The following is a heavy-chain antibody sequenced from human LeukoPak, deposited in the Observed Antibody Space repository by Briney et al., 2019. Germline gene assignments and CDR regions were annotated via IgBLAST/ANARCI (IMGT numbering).Heavy chain of an antibody. D-gene: IGHD6-25*01. J-gene: IGHJ3*02. CDR1: GGSISSYY. CDR3: ARSAIDAFDS. Sequence: PSETLSLTCTVSGGSISSYYWSWIRQPPEKGLECIGYIYNSGSTNYNPSLKSRVSISVDTSKNQFSLKLSSVTAADTAVYYCARSAIDAFDSWGQGTMVTVSS. CDR2: IYNSGST. V-gene: IGHV4-59*08.